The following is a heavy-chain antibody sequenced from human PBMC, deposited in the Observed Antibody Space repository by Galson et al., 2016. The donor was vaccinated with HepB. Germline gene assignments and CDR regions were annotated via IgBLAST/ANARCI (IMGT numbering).Heavy chain of an antibody. D-gene: IGHD4-17*01. CDR1: GFSVSSTY. Sequence: SLRLSCAVSGFSVSSTYMSWVRQAPGKGLEWVSVVFAGGDTYSADSVKGRFTSSRDTSKNTLYLQMNSLRAEDTAVYYRARGLGDYWGGGLDYWGQGTLVTVSS. CDR3: ARGLGDYWGGGLDY. J-gene: IGHJ4*02. CDR2: VFAGGDT. V-gene: IGHV3-53*01.